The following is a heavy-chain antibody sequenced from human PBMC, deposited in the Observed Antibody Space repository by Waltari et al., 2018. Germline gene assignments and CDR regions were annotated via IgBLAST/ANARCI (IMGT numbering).Heavy chain of an antibody. CDR1: GYTFTSYY. V-gene: IGHV1-46*01. J-gene: IGHJ3*02. CDR2: INPSGGST. CDR3: ARHPESCSGGSCYSDAFDI. Sequence: QVQLVQSGAEVKKPGASVKVSCKASGYTFTSYYMHWVQKSPGQGLEWMGIINPSGGSTRYAQKVQGRVTMTRDTATSTVYMELSSLRSEDTAVYYCARHPESCSGGSCYSDAFDIWGQGTMVTVSS. D-gene: IGHD2-15*01.